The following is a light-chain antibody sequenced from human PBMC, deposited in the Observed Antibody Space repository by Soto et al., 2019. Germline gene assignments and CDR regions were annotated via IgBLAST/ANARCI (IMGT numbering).Light chain of an antibody. V-gene: IGLV6-57*02. J-gene: IGLJ2*01. CDR2: KDD. CDR1: SGSIASNY. CDR3: QSYDSSNHVV. Sequence: NFMLTQPHSVSESPGKTVTISCTGSSGSIASNYVQWYQQRPGSAPTTVIYKDDQRPSGVPDRFSGSIDRSSNSASLTISGLKTEDGADYYCQSYDSSNHVVFGGGTKLTVL.